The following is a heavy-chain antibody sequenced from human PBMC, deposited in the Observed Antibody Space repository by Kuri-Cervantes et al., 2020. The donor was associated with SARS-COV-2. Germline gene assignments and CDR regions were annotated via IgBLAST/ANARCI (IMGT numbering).Heavy chain of an antibody. V-gene: IGHV4-38-2*02. CDR1: GYSISSGYY. CDR2: IYHSGST. Sequence: GSLRLSCAVSGYSISSGYYWGWIRQPPGKGLEWIGSIYHSGSTYYNPPLKSRVTISVDTSKNQFSLKLSSVTAADTAVYYCAREDRGWFDPWGQGTLVTVSS. CDR3: AREDRGWFDP. J-gene: IGHJ5*02.